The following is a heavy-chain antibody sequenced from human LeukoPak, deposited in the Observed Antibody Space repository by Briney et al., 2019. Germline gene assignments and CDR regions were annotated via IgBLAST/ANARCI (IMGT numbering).Heavy chain of an antibody. CDR3: AKGAGGFSYYNWFDP. D-gene: IGHD5-18*01. CDR2: VYYSGTT. J-gene: IGHJ5*02. Sequence: SSETLSLTCTVSGGSISSSPYYWGWIRQPPGKGLEWIGSVYYSGTTHYSPSLESRVTISVDTSKNQFSLKLASVTAADTAIYYCAKGAGGFSYYNWFDPWGQGTLVTVSS. CDR1: GGSISSSPYY. V-gene: IGHV4-39*07.